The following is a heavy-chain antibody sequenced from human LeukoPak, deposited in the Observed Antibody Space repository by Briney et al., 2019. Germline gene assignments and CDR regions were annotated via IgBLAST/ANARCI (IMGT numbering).Heavy chain of an antibody. CDR1: GGSISSGSYY. D-gene: IGHD2-2*01. CDR2: MYISGTT. CDR3: ARGEPRYQYAMGV. J-gene: IGHJ6*02. V-gene: IGHV4-61*02. Sequence: PSQTLSLTCTVSGGSISSGSYYWSWIRQPAGKGLEWIGRMYISGTTNYNPTLKSRVTISVDTSKNQFSLKVSSVTAADTAVYYCARGEPRYQYAMGVWGQGTTVTVSS.